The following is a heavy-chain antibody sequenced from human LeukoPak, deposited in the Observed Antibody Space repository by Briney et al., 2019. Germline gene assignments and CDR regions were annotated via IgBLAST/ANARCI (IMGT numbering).Heavy chain of an antibody. CDR1: GFTFSNYA. J-gene: IGHJ6*02. Sequence: EGSLRLSCAASGFTFSNYAMSWVRQAPGKGLEWVSAISGSGGSTYYADSVKGRFTISRDNSKNTLYLQMNSLRAEDTAVYYCAKKESRYCSSTSCLIGMDVWGQGTTVTVSS. CDR3: AKKESRYCSSTSCLIGMDV. CDR2: ISGSGGST. V-gene: IGHV3-23*01. D-gene: IGHD2-2*01.